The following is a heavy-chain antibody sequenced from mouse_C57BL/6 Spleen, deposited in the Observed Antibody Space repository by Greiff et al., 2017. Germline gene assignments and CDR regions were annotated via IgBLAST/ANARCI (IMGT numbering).Heavy chain of an antibody. Sequence: EVKLMESGGGLVKPGGSLKLSCAASGFTFSDYGMHWVRQAPEKGLEWVAYISSGSSTIYYADTVKGRFTISRDNAKHTLLLQMTSLRSEDTAMYYCARPITTVRAHYAMDYWGQGTSVTVSS. CDR3: ARPITTVRAHYAMDY. CDR2: ISSGSSTI. D-gene: IGHD1-1*01. CDR1: GFTFSDYG. V-gene: IGHV5-17*01. J-gene: IGHJ4*01.